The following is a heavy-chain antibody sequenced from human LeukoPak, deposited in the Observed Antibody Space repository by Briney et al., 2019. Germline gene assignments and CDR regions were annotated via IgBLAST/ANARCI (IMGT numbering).Heavy chain of an antibody. CDR2: IYYSGST. CDR3: ARGRPAAINYFDY. D-gene: IGHD2-2*02. Sequence: SETLSLTCTVSGGSISSYYWSWIRQPPGKGLEWIGYIYYSGSTYYNPSLKSRVTISVDTSKNQFSLKLSSVTAADTAVYYCARGRPAAINYFDYWGQGTLVTVSS. J-gene: IGHJ4*02. V-gene: IGHV4-59*08. CDR1: GGSISSYY.